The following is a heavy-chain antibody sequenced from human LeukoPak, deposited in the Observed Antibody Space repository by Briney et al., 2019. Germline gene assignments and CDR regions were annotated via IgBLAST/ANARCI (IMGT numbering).Heavy chain of an antibody. D-gene: IGHD1-26*01. CDR1: GGSFSGYY. Sequence: PSETLSLTCAVYGGSFSGYYWNWIRQPPGKGLEWIGEINHSGSTNYNPSLKSRVTISVDTSKNQFSLKLSSVTAADTAVYYCARGYSGYIDYWGQGTLVTVSS. J-gene: IGHJ4*02. CDR2: INHSGST. V-gene: IGHV4-34*01. CDR3: ARGYSGYIDY.